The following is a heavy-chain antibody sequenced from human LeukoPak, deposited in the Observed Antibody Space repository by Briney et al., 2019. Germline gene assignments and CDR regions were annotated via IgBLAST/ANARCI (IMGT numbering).Heavy chain of an antibody. CDR1: GFTFSSYA. Sequence: PGRSLRLSCAASGFTFSSYAMHWVRQAPGKGLEWVAVISYDGSNKYYADSVKGRFTISRDNAKNTLYLQMNSLRAEDTAVYYCARAVAVAGTGGFYWGQGTLVTVSS. D-gene: IGHD6-19*01. V-gene: IGHV3-30*04. CDR3: ARAVAVAGTGGFY. CDR2: ISYDGSNK. J-gene: IGHJ4*02.